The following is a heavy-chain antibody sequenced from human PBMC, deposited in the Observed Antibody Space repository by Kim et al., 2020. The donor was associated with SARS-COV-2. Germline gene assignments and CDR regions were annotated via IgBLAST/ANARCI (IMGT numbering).Heavy chain of an antibody. D-gene: IGHD4-17*01. Sequence: NYNPSLKRRVTISVDTSKNQFSLKLSSVTAADTAVYYCARGSTVTTPDYWGQGTLVTVSS. J-gene: IGHJ4*02. V-gene: IGHV4-34*01. CDR3: ARGSTVTTPDY.